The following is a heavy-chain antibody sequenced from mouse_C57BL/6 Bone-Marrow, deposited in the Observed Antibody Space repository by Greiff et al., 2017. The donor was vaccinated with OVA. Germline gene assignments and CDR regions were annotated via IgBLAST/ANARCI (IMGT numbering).Heavy chain of an antibody. CDR3: TSLLFPMDY. CDR1: GFNIKDDY. J-gene: IGHJ4*01. Sequence: EVQLQESGAELVRPGASAKLSCTASGFNIKDDYMHWVKQRPEQGLEWIGWIDPENGDTEYASKFQGKATITADTSSNTAYLQLSSLTSEDTAVYYCTSLLFPMDYWGQGTSVTVSS. V-gene: IGHV14-4*01. CDR2: IDPENGDT. D-gene: IGHD2-1*01.